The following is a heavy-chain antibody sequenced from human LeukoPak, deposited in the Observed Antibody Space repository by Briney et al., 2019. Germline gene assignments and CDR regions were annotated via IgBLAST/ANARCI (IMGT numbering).Heavy chain of an antibody. CDR1: GYTFTSYG. J-gene: IGHJ6*03. V-gene: IGHV1-18*01. CDR2: ISAYNGNT. D-gene: IGHD3-3*01. Sequence: ASVKVSCKASGYTFTSYGVSWVRQAPGQGLEWMGWISAYNGNTNYAQKLQGRVTMTTDTSTSTAYMELRSLRSDDTAVYYCARVYNTYYDFWSSHIYYMDVWGKGTTVTVSS. CDR3: ARVYNTYYDFWSSHIYYMDV.